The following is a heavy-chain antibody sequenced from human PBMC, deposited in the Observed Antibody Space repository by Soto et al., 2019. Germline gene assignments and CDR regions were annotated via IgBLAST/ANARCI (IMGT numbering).Heavy chain of an antibody. Sequence: SSETLSLTCAVYGGSVNGYYWNWLRQPPGKGLEWIGEINHTGGTHYNPSLKSRVTMSVDTSKNQFSLRLSPVTAADTAIYYCATRITVFGLLIPPFDPWGQGTQVTVSS. CDR3: ATRITVFGLLIPPFDP. CDR1: GGSVNGYY. D-gene: IGHD3-3*01. V-gene: IGHV4-34*01. J-gene: IGHJ5*02. CDR2: INHTGGT.